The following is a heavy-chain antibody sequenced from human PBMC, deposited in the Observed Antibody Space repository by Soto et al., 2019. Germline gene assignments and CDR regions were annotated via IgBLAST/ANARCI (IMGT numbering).Heavy chain of an antibody. V-gene: IGHV4-59*01. CDR3: ARYLGWPERQFDY. Sequence: QVQLQESGPGLVKPSETLSLTCTVSGGSISSYYWSWIRQPPGKGLERIGYIYYSGSTNYNPSLKSRVTISVDTSKNQFSLKLSSVTAADTAVYYCARYLGWPERQFDYWGQGTLVTVSS. CDR1: GGSISSYY. D-gene: IGHD3-3*01. CDR2: IYYSGST. J-gene: IGHJ4*02.